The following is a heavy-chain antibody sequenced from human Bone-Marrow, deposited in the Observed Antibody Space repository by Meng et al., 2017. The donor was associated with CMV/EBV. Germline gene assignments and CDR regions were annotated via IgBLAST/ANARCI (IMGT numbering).Heavy chain of an antibody. D-gene: IGHD6-6*01. CDR3: GRVEQLVSDY. Sequence: GSLRLSCTVSGYSISSGYYWAWIRQPPGKGLEWIGSIYHSGRTYSNPSLKSRVTMSVDTSKNHFSLKLSSVNAADTATYFCGRVEQLVSDYWGQGMLGTVSS. CDR2: IYHSGRT. V-gene: IGHV4-38-2*02. CDR1: GYSISSGYY. J-gene: IGHJ4*02.